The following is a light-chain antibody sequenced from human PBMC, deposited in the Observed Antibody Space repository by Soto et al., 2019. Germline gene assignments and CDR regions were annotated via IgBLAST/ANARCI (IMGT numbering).Light chain of an antibody. CDR1: QGISNF. Sequence: DIQMTQSPSSLSASVGDRVTITCRASQGISNFLAWYQQKPGKVPRLLIYAASTLQSGVPSRFSGSGSGTDFTLTISSLQPEDVATYYCQKYDSAPPTFGQGTRLEIK. CDR2: AAS. J-gene: IGKJ5*01. CDR3: QKYDSAPPT. V-gene: IGKV1-27*01.